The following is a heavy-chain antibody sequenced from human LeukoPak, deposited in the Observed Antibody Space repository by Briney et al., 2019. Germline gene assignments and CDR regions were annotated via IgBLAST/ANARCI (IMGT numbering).Heavy chain of an antibody. CDR3: ARHRSGGSQDDAFDI. Sequence: GSLRLSCAASKFIFSKYWMSWVRQAPGKGLEWVADIKEDGSEKYYVDSVKGRFTISRQNAKSSLFLQMNSLRAEDTAVYYCARHRSGGSQDDAFDIWGQGTMVTVSS. J-gene: IGHJ3*02. V-gene: IGHV3-7*01. CDR1: KFIFSKYW. CDR2: IKEDGSEK. D-gene: IGHD2-15*01.